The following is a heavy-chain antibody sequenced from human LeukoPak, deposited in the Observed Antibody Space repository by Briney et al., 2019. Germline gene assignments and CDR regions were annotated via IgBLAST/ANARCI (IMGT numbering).Heavy chain of an antibody. D-gene: IGHD2-2*01. Sequence: PGGSLRLSCAASGFTFGSYAMNWVRQAPGKGLEWVSVLSGSGDTTYYADSVKGRFTISRDNSKNTLYLQMNSLRAEDTAVYYCAKDRRVGCSTTTCYLVDSWGQGTLVTVSS. CDR2: LSGSGDTT. CDR1: GFTFGSYA. CDR3: AKDRRVGCSTTTCYLVDS. V-gene: IGHV3-23*01. J-gene: IGHJ4*02.